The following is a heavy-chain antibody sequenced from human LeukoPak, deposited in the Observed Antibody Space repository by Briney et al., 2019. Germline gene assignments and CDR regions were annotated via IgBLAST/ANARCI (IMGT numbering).Heavy chain of an antibody. CDR2: ISYDGSNK. J-gene: IGHJ4*02. CDR3: ARAYGSGRTFHPDY. V-gene: IGHV3-30-3*01. D-gene: IGHD3-10*01. CDR1: GFTFSSYA. Sequence: GRSLRLSCAASGFTFSSYAMHWVRQAPGKGLEWVAVISYDGSNKYYADSVKGRFTISRDNSKNTLYLQMNSLRAEDTAVYYCARAYGSGRTFHPDYWGQGTLVTVSS.